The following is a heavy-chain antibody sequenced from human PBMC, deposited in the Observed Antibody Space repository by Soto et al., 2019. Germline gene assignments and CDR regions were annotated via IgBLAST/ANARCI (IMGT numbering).Heavy chain of an antibody. CDR3: ARGRGFTWIQLWPPFDD. D-gene: IGHD5-18*01. CDR1: GGSFSGYY. Sequence: SDTLSLTCAVYGGSFSGYYWSWIRQPPGKGLEWIGEINHSGSTNYNPSLKSRVTISVDTSKNQFSLKLSSVTAADTAVYYCARGRGFTWIQLWPPFDDWGQGTLVTGSA. CDR2: INHSGST. J-gene: IGHJ4*02. V-gene: IGHV4-34*01.